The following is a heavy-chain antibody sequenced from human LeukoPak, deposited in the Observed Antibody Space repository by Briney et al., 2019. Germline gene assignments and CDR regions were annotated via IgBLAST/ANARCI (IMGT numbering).Heavy chain of an antibody. J-gene: IGHJ5*02. Sequence: ASVKVSCKASGYTFTTYNINWVRQAPGQGLEWMGWISGYNGNTNYAQKLQGRVTMTTDTSTSTAYMELRSLRSDDTAVYYCARVSRYYGSGSTINWFDPWGQGTLVTVSS. D-gene: IGHD3-10*01. CDR1: GYTFTTYN. CDR2: ISGYNGNT. V-gene: IGHV1-18*01. CDR3: ARVSRYYGSGSTINWFDP.